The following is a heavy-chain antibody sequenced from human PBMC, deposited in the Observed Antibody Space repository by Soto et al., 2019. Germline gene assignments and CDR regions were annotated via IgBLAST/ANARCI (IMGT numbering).Heavy chain of an antibody. CDR2: MNPNSGNT. D-gene: IGHD2-2*01. Sequence: ASVKVSCKASGYTFTSYDINWVRQATGQGLEWMGWMNPNSGNTGYAQKFQGRVTMTRNTSISTAYMELSSLRSEDTAVYYCARGGYCSSTSCRPMIYYYYMDVWGKGTTGTVSS. J-gene: IGHJ6*03. CDR3: ARGGYCSSTSCRPMIYYYYMDV. CDR1: GYTFTSYD. V-gene: IGHV1-8*01.